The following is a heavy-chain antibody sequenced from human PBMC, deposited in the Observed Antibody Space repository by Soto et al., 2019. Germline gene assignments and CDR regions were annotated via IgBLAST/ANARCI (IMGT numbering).Heavy chain of an antibody. D-gene: IGHD3-10*01. V-gene: IGHV3-23*01. CDR2: ISASGGNT. Sequence: EVPLLESGGGLVQPGGSLRLSCSVSGFAFSDSAMSWVRQAPGKGLEWVSAISASGGNTYYADSVRGRFTISRDNSKNTLYLQMNSLRAEDTAVYYCARNDPAYYYGSWGQGTLVTVSS. J-gene: IGHJ4*02. CDR3: ARNDPAYYYGS. CDR1: GFAFSDSA.